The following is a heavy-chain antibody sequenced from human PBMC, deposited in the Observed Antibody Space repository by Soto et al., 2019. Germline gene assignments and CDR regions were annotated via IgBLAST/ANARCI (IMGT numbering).Heavy chain of an antibody. CDR3: AREYGGSRVFDY. V-gene: IGHV1-46*01. D-gene: IGHD1-26*01. CDR1: GYSFTNYF. Sequence: QVQLVQSGAEVNKPGASVKVSCKTSGYSFTNYFIHWVRQAPGQGLEWMGIINPSADTTNYAQKFQGRVTVTRDTSTSTVYMELRSLRSEDTAVYICAREYGGSRVFDYWGQGTLVTVSS. CDR2: INPSADTT. J-gene: IGHJ4*02.